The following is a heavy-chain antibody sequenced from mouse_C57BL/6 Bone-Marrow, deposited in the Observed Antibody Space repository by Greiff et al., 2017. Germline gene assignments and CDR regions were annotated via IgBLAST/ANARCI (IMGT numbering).Heavy chain of an antibody. Sequence: QVQLQQSGAELARPGASLKLSCKASGYTFTGYSIRWVKQRTEQGLEWIGEIYPRNGNTYYNEKFKGKATLTADKSASTAYMELSSLTSEDYAVYFCARERESNYHYDMDYWGQGTSVTVSS. CDR3: ARERESNYHYDMDY. V-gene: IGHV1-81*01. J-gene: IGHJ4*01. CDR2: IYPRNGNT. D-gene: IGHD2-5*01. CDR1: GYTFTGYS.